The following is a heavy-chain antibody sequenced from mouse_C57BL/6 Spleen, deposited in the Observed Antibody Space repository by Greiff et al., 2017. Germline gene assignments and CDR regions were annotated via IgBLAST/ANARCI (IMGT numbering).Heavy chain of an antibody. CDR3: ARIYYYGSSYYFDY. CDR1: GYTFTSYW. CDR2: IHPNSGNT. V-gene: IGHV1-64*01. Sequence: QVQLQQPGAELVKPGASVKLSCKASGYTFTSYWMHWVKQRPGQGLEWIGMIHPNSGNTNYNEKFKSKATLTVDKSSSTAYMQLSSLTSEDSAVYYCARIYYYGSSYYFDYWGQGTTLTVSS. D-gene: IGHD1-1*01. J-gene: IGHJ2*01.